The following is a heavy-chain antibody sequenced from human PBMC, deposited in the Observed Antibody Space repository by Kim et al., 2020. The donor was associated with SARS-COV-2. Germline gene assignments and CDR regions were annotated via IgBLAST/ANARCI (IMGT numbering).Heavy chain of an antibody. CDR3: AKFSASGHFYYGMDV. V-gene: IGHV3-23*01. CDR1: GFTFSSYA. J-gene: IGHJ6*02. CDR2: ISGSGDST. Sequence: GGSLRLSCAASGFTFSSYAMSWVRQAPGKGLEWVSGISGSGDSTYYADSVKGRFAMSRDNSKNTLYLQMNSLRADDTPVYYCAKFSASGHFYYGMDVWGQGTPVTVSS.